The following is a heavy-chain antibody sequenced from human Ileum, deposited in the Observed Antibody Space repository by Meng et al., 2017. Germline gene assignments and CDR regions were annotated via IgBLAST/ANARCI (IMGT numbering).Heavy chain of an antibody. D-gene: IGHD2-15*01. V-gene: IGHV1-18*01. CDR3: ASGTPGRSYCDY. CDR2: FVNYVDT. Sequence: GPGVKKPGASVRVSCQASGYTFGSYGICWVRKAPGQGLEWMGWFVNYVDTYPAPKFQGRVTMTTDTHTNTAFMELRSLTSDDTAVYYCASGTPGRSYCDYWGQGTLVTVS. CDR1: GYTFGSYG. J-gene: IGHJ4*02.